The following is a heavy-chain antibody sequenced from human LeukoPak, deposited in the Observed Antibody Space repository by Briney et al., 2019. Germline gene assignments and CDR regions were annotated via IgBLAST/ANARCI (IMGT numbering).Heavy chain of an antibody. CDR3: ARIRSRKWGFDY. J-gene: IGHJ4*02. CDR2: IYYSGST. V-gene: IGHV4-59*12. Sequence: SETLSLTCTVSGGSISTDYWLWIRQPPGKGLEYIGYIYYSGSTNYNPSLKSRVTISIDTSKNQFSLKLSSVTAADTAVYYCARIRSRKWGFDYWGQGTLVTVSS. D-gene: IGHD1-26*01. CDR1: GGSISTDY.